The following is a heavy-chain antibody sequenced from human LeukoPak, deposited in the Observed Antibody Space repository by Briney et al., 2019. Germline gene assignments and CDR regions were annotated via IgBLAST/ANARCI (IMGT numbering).Heavy chain of an antibody. CDR3: ARDLDYYDSSGYYY. V-gene: IGHV3-21*01. D-gene: IGHD3-22*01. Sequence: GGSLRLSCAASGFTFSSYSMNWVRQAPGKGLEWVSSISSSSSYIYYADSVKGRFTISRDNAKNSLYLQMNSLRAEDTAVYYCARDLDYYDSSGYYYWGQGTLVTVSS. CDR2: ISSSSSYI. CDR1: GFTFSSYS. J-gene: IGHJ4*02.